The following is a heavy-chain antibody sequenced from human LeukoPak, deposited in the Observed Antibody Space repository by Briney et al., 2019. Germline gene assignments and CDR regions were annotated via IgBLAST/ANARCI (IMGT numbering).Heavy chain of an antibody. CDR1: GFTFSDYY. CDR2: ISSSGSTI. D-gene: IGHD3-16*02. Sequence: GGSLRLSCAASGFTFSDYYMSWIRQAPGKGLEWVSYISSSGSTIYYADSVKGRFTISRDNSKNTLYLQMNSLRPEDTAVYYCATDRLDITFGGVLVFGYWGQGTLVTVSS. J-gene: IGHJ4*02. CDR3: ATDRLDITFGGVLVFGY. V-gene: IGHV3-11*04.